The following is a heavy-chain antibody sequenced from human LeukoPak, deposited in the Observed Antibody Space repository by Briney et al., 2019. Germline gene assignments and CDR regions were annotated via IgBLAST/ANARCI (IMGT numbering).Heavy chain of an antibody. CDR3: ARGAGWYRGSYYQLDY. CDR2: IYTSGST. D-gene: IGHD1-26*01. CDR1: GGSISSYY. Sequence: SETLSLTCTVSGGSISSYYWSWIRQPAGKGLEWIGRIYTSGSTNYNPSLKSRVTMSVDTSKNQFSLKLSSVTAADTAVYYCARGAGWYRGSYYQLDYWGQGTLVTVSS. J-gene: IGHJ4*02. V-gene: IGHV4-4*07.